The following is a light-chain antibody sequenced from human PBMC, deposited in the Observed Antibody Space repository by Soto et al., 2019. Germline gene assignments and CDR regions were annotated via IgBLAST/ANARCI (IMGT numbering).Light chain of an antibody. CDR3: NSYTPLSNRV. V-gene: IGLV2-14*01. CDR2: EVT. Sequence: QSALTQPASVSGSPGQSITISCTGTSSDVGAYNYVSWYQQHPGKAPKLLIYEVTNRPSGVSNRFSGSKSGNTASLTISGLQAEDEADYYCNSYTPLSNRVFGTGTKLIVL. CDR1: SSDVGAYNY. J-gene: IGLJ1*01.